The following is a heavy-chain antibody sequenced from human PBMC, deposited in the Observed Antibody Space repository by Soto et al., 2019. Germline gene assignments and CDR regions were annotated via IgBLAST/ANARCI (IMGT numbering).Heavy chain of an antibody. Sequence: PGGSLRLSCVASGFSFVYYAMTWVRQAPGKGLEWVSAISGSGGSTYYADAVRGRFTISRDHSKNTLILQMDSLRVEDTAIYYCAKDQYSYGYGEDSFDCWGLGTLVTVSS. V-gene: IGHV3-23*01. D-gene: IGHD5-18*01. CDR1: GFSFVYYA. J-gene: IGHJ4*02. CDR3: AKDQYSYGYGEDSFDC. CDR2: ISGSGGST.